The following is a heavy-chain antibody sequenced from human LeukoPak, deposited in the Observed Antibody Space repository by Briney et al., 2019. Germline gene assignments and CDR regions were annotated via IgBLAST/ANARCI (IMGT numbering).Heavy chain of an antibody. CDR3: ARVRDTYVWDY. J-gene: IGHJ4*02. CDR1: GFTLSSYA. Sequence: QPGGSVRLSCAASGFTLSSYAMNWVRQAPGKGLEWVSVISISGGNTYYADSVKGRFTISRDNSKNTLYLQMNSLRAEDTAVYHCARVRDTYVWDYWGQGTLVTVSS. CDR2: ISISGGNT. D-gene: IGHD3-16*01. V-gene: IGHV3-23*01.